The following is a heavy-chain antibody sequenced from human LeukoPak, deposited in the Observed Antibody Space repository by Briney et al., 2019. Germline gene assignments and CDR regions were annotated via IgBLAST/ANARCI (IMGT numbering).Heavy chain of an antibody. V-gene: IGHV3-30*18. J-gene: IGHJ5*02. CDR3: AKTDSHSGDYGET. Sequence: PGRSLRLSCAASGFTFSTYGMHWVRQAPGKGLEWVAVISYDGYNKYYADSVKGRFTISRDNSKNTPFLQMNSLRAEDTAVYYCAKTDSHSGDYGETWGQGTLVTVSS. CDR2: ISYDGYNK. CDR1: GFTFSTYG. D-gene: IGHD4-17*01.